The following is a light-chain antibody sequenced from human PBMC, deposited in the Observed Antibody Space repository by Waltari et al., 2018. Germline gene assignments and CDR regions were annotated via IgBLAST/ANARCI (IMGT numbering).Light chain of an antibody. V-gene: IGLV2-14*01. CDR1: STDIGAYDF. Sequence: QSALTQPASVSGSPGQSNTISCTGTSTDIGAYDFVSWYQQHPGKAPKLLIYEVSERPSGISYRFSASKSGNTASLTISGLQAEDDATYYCSSYTTITTQVFGGGTKLTVL. J-gene: IGLJ2*01. CDR2: EVS. CDR3: SSYTTITTQV.